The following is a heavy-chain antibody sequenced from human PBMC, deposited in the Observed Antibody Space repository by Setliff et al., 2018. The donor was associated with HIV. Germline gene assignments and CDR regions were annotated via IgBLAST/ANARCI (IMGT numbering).Heavy chain of an antibody. J-gene: IGHJ6*02. CDR3: ARVRGRYYYHYAMDV. CDR2: INHSGST. V-gene: IGHV4-34*01. D-gene: IGHD3-10*01. CDR1: GGSISSNW. Sequence: SETLSLTCAVSGGSISSNWWSWIRQSPGKGLEWIGEINHSGSTNYNPSLKSRVTILGDTSKNQFSLKLSSVTAADTAVYYCARVRGRYYYHYAMDVWGQGTTVTSP.